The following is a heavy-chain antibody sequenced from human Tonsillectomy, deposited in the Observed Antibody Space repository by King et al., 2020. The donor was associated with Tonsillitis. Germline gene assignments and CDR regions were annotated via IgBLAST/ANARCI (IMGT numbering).Heavy chain of an antibody. V-gene: IGHV3-23*04. J-gene: IGHJ5*02. Sequence: VQLVESGGGLVQPGGSLRLSCAASGFTFSSYAMSWVRQAPGKGLEWVSAISGSGGSTYYADSVKGRFTISRDNSKNTLYLQMNSLRAEDTAVYYCATLLAGVVTAMVSDWFDPWGQGTLVTVSS. CDR3: ATLLAGVVTAMVSDWFDP. CDR1: GFTFSSYA. CDR2: ISGSGGST. D-gene: IGHD5-18*01.